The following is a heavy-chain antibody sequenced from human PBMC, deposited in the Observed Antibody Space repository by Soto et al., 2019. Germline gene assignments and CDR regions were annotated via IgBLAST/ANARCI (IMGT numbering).Heavy chain of an antibody. V-gene: IGHV1-69*01. J-gene: IGHJ4*02. CDR1: GGTFSSYA. CDR3: ARGPRFLEWLFFDY. D-gene: IGHD3-3*01. CDR2: IIPIFGTA. Sequence: VKVSCKASGGTFSSYAISWVRQAPGQGLEWMGGIIPIFGTANYAQKFQGRVTITADESTSTAYMELSSLRSEDTAVYYCARGPRFLEWLFFDYWGQGTLVTVSS.